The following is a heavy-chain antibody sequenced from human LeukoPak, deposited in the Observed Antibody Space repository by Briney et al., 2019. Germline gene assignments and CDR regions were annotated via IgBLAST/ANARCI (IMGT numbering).Heavy chain of an antibody. CDR1: GGSFSGYY. J-gene: IGHJ4*02. V-gene: IGHV4-34*01. CDR3: ATAPDYYNSSSYYPHY. Sequence: SETLSLTCAVYGGSFSGYYWSWIRQPPAKGLEWIGEINQSGSTNYNPSLKSRVTISVDTSKNQFSLKLSSVTAADTAVYYCATAPDYYNSSSYYPHYWGQGTLVTVSS. D-gene: IGHD3-22*01. CDR2: INQSGST.